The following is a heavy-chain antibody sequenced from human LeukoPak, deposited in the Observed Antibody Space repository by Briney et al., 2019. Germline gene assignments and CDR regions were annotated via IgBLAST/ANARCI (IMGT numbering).Heavy chain of an antibody. D-gene: IGHD5-24*01. CDR2: IYYGGST. V-gene: IGHV4-59*08. CDR1: GGSISSNY. CDR3: ARHIEMTTNDAFDI. Sequence: KPSETLSLTCTVSGGSISSNYWSWIRQPPGKGLEWIGYIYYGGSTKYNPSLKSRVSTSGDTSNNQFSLKLSSVTAADTAVYYCARHIEMTTNDAFDIWGQGTMVTVSS. J-gene: IGHJ3*02.